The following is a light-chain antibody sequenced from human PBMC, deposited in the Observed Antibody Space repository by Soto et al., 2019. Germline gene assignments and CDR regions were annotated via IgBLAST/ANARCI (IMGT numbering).Light chain of an antibody. CDR3: QQVNSFPIT. V-gene: IGKV1-12*01. CDR1: QDISSW. J-gene: IGKJ5*01. CDR2: AAS. Sequence: RSEGKSVVSGGAGVRVKITCRASQDISSWLAWYQQKPGKAPKLLIYAASSLQSGVPSRFSGSGSGTDFTLTISSLQPEDFATYYCQQVNSFPITFGQGTRLEIK.